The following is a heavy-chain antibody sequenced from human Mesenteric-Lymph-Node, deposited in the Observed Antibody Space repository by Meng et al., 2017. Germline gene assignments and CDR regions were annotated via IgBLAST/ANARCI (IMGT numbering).Heavy chain of an antibody. V-gene: IGHV3-11*01. CDR3: TRDLPYISGYSGFDF. CDR2: ISRSGTTI. J-gene: IGHJ4*02. D-gene: IGHD3-22*01. CDR1: GFTFSDYY. Sequence: GGSLRLSCTASGFTFSDYYMSWIRQAPGKGLEWLSYISRSGTTIYYTDSVKGRFTVSRDNAKNSLYLEMSSLRADDTAIYYCTRDLPYISGYSGFDFWGQGTMVTVSS.